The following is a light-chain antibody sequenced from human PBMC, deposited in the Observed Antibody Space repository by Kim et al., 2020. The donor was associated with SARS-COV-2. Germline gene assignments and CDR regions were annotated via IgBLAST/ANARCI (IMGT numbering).Light chain of an antibody. V-gene: IGKV3-20*01. J-gene: IGKJ1*01. CDR2: GAS. CDR1: QSVSSKF. CDR3: QQYSSSPLT. Sequence: EIVLTQSPGPLSLSPGDRATLSCRASQSVSSKFLSWYQQRPGQAPRLLIYGASNRISGIPDRFGGSGSGTDFTLTISRLEPEVFAVYYCQQYSSSPLTFGQGTKVDIK.